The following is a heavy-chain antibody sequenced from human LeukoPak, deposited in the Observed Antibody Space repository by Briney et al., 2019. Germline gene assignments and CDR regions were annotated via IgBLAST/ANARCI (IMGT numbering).Heavy chain of an antibody. CDR3: ARLEGSSWYFDL. CDR2: IDPSDSYT. Sequence: GESLKISCKGSGYSFTSYWISWVRQMPGKGLEWTGRIDPSDSYTNYSPSFQGHVTISTDKSISTAYLQWSSLKASDTAMYYCARLEGSSWYFDLWGRGTLVTVSS. D-gene: IGHD6-13*01. V-gene: IGHV5-10-1*01. CDR1: GYSFTSYW. J-gene: IGHJ2*01.